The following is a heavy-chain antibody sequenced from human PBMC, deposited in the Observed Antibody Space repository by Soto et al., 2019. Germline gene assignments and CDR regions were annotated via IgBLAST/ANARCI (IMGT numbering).Heavy chain of an antibody. CDR3: STDSYTDLTVVRLDN. CDR1: GFTFSSYA. Sequence: PGGSLRLSCAASGFTFSSYAMSWVRQAPGKGLEWVSAISGSGGSTYYADSVKGRFTISRDDSKSIAHMEMNSLKIEDTAVYYCSTDSYTDLTVVRLDNWGHGILVTVSS. J-gene: IGHJ4*01. CDR2: ISGSGGST. D-gene: IGHD3-22*01. V-gene: IGHV3-23*01.